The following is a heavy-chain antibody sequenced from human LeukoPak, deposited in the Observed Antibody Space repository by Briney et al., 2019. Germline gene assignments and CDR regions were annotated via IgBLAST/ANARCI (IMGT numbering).Heavy chain of an antibody. J-gene: IGHJ4*02. CDR2: FYSGGST. V-gene: IGHV3-66*01. Sequence: GGSLRLSCAASGFTVSDNYMSWVRQAPGKGLEWVSVFYSGGSTRYADSVKGRFTISRDNSKNTLYLQLNSLRAGDTAAYYCARGTVTMVDYWGQGTLVTVSS. CDR3: ARGTVTMVDY. CDR1: GFTVSDNY. D-gene: IGHD3-10*01.